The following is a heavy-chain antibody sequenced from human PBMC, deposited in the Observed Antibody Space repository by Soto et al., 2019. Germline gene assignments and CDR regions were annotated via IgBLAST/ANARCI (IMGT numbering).Heavy chain of an antibody. CDR2: ISGSGGST. V-gene: IGHV3-23*01. D-gene: IGHD3-10*01. Sequence: EVQLLESGGGLVQPGGSLRLSCAASGFTFSSFAMSWVRQAPGKGLEWVSAISGSGGSTLYADSVKGRFTISRDNSETTLYLEENSLRTEDTAIYYFAKDATLRGSGNYWTVIIVDYWGQGTLVTVSS. J-gene: IGHJ4*02. CDR3: AKDATLRGSGNYWTVIIVDY. CDR1: GFTFSSFA.